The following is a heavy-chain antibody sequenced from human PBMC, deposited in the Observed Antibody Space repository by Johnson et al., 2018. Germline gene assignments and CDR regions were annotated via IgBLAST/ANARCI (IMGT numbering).Heavy chain of an antibody. Sequence: QVQLQESGGGVVQPGRSXRLSCAASRFTFSSYAMDWVRQAPGKGLEWVAVISYEGSNKYYADSGKGRFTISRDNSKNTLYLPMKSLRGEDTAVYYCAKDANRARNYYYYMDVWGKGTTVTVSS. D-gene: IGHD6-6*01. CDR1: RFTFSSYA. V-gene: IGHV3-30*04. J-gene: IGHJ6*03. CDR2: ISYEGSNK. CDR3: AKDANRARNYYYYMDV.